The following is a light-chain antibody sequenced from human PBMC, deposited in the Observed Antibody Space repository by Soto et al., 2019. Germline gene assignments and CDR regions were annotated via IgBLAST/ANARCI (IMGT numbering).Light chain of an antibody. Sequence: DIQMTQAPSSLSASVGDRVTITCRASQTISSYLNWYQQKPGKAPKLLIYAASSLQSWVPSRFSGSGSRTDFTLTISSLQPEDFATYFCQQSHSIPYTFGQGTKLEIK. CDR1: QTISSY. CDR3: QQSHSIPYT. J-gene: IGKJ2*01. V-gene: IGKV1-39*01. CDR2: AAS.